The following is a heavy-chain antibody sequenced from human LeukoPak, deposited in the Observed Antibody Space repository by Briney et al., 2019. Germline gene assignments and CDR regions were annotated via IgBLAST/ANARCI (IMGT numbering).Heavy chain of an antibody. CDR1: GFTFSSYA. V-gene: IGHV3-23*01. Sequence: GGSLRLSCAASGFTFSSYAMSWVRQAPGKGVEWVSGISISGVNTFYADSVKGRFTISRDNSKNTLYLQMGSLRAEDMAVYYCARAHRRLAVIDAFDIWGQGTMVTVSS. D-gene: IGHD2-21*01. J-gene: IGHJ3*02. CDR2: ISISGVNT. CDR3: ARAHRRLAVIDAFDI.